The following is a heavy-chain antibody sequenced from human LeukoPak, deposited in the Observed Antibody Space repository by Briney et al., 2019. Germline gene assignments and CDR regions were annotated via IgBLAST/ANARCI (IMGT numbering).Heavy chain of an antibody. CDR1: A. CDR3: ARYSGNPASFEY. D-gene: IGHD5-12*01. CDR2: ISGSGGST. V-gene: IGHV3-23*01. Sequence: AXSWVRXAPGKGLEWVSAISGSGGSTYYADSVKGRFTISKDNAKNSLYLQMNSLRVEDTGVYYCARYSGNPASFEYWGQGTSVTVSS. J-gene: IGHJ4*02.